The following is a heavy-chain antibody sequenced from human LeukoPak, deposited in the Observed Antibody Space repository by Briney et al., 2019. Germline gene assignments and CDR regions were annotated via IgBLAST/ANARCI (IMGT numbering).Heavy chain of an antibody. D-gene: IGHD2-8*02. CDR3: AKGLVGTEYFQH. Sequence: GGSLRLSCAASGFTFSSYAMSWVRQAPGKGLEWISTISGSGGGTYYADSVKGRFTISRDNSKDTLSLQMNSLRAEDTAVYHCAKGLVGTEYFQHWGQGTLVTVSS. CDR2: ISGSGGGT. J-gene: IGHJ1*01. V-gene: IGHV3-23*01. CDR1: GFTFSSYA.